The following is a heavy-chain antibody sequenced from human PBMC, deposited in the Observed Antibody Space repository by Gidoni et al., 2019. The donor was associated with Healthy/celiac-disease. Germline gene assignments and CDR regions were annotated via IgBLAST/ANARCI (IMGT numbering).Heavy chain of an antibody. V-gene: IGHV4-59*01. CDR3: ARLGFYCSSSSCIDY. CDR1: GASISSYY. D-gene: IGHD2-2*01. Sequence: QVQLQEAGPGRGKPSETLSLTCAVSGASISSYYWSWIRQPPGKGLEWIGYIYYSGSTNYNPSLKSRVPMSVDTSKNQFSLKLSSVTAADTAVYYCARLGFYCSSSSCIDYWGQGTLVTVSS. CDR2: IYYSGST. J-gene: IGHJ4*02.